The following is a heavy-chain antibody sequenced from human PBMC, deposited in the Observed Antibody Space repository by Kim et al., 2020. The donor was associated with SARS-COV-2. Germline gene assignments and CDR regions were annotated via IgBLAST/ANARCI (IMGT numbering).Heavy chain of an antibody. V-gene: IGHV4-59*01. J-gene: IGHJ6*02. D-gene: IGHD7-27*01. CDR3: ARVNWGGYYYYGMDV. Sequence: PPLKTRVTISVDTSKNQFSLKLSSVTAADTAVYYWARVNWGGYYYYGMDVWGQGTTVTVSS.